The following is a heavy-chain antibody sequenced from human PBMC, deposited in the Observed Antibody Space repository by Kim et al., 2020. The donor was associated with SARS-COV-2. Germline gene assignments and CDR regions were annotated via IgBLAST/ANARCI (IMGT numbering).Heavy chain of an antibody. CDR2: ISSSSSYI. CDR1: GFTFSSYS. J-gene: IGHJ6*02. V-gene: IGHV3-21*01. CDR3: ARDGEPYSYYYYYGMDV. Sequence: GGSLRLSCAASGFTFSSYSMNWVRQAPGKGLEWVSSISSSSSYIYYADSVKGRFTISRDNAKNSLYLQMNSLRAEDTAVYYCARDGEPYSYYYYYGMDVWGQGTTVTVSS. D-gene: IGHD4-4*01.